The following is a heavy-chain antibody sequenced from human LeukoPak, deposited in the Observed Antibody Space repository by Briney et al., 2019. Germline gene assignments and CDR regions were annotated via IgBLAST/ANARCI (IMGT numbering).Heavy chain of an antibody. CDR2: IYSGGST. V-gene: IGHV3-53*01. D-gene: IGHD6-19*01. CDR1: GFTVSSNY. CDR3: AKDVLGSGWYVFDY. J-gene: IGHJ4*02. Sequence: GGSLRLSCAASGFTVSSNYMSWVRQAPGKGLEWVSVIYSGGSTYYADSVKGRFTISRDNSKNTLYLQMNSLRAEDTAVYYCAKDVLGSGWYVFDYWGQGTLVTVSS.